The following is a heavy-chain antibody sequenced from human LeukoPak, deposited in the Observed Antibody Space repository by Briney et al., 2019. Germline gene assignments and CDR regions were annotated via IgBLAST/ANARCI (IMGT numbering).Heavy chain of an antibody. CDR1: GLSFSNYA. CDR3: AHIYYYGSGSYGDY. V-gene: IGHV3-23*01. Sequence: PGGSLRLSCAASGLSFSNYAMTWVRQAPGKGLEWVSSISDSGYSKYYADSVKGRFTISRDNSKNTVSLQMSNLRDDDTAVYFCAHIYYYGSGSYGDYWGQGTLVTVSA. J-gene: IGHJ4*02. CDR2: ISDSGYSK. D-gene: IGHD3-10*01.